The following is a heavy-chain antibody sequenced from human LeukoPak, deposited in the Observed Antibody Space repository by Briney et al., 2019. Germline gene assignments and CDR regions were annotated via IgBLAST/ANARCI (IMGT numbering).Heavy chain of an antibody. CDR3: ARHFDY. V-gene: IGHV4-59*08. Sequence: PSETLSLTCTVSGGSISSYYWSWIRQPPGQGLEWIGYIYYTGSTNYNPSLKSRVTMSVDTSKNQFSLNLYSVSAADTAVYYCARHFDYWGQGTLVTVS. J-gene: IGHJ4*02. CDR2: IYYTGST. CDR1: GGSISSYY.